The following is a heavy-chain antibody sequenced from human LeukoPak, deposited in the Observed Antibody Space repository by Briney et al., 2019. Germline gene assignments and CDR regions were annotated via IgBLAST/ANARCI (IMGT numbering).Heavy chain of an antibody. V-gene: IGHV3-7*01. CDR3: ARSLRNAFDI. D-gene: IGHD3-3*01. Sequence: GGSLRLSCAASGFTFSSHRMSWVRQAPGKGLEWVANIKKDGSEKYYVDSVKGRFTISRDNANNSLYLQMNSLRAEDTAVYYCARSLRNAFDIWGQGTMVTVSS. CDR2: IKKDGSEK. J-gene: IGHJ3*02. CDR1: GFTFSSHR.